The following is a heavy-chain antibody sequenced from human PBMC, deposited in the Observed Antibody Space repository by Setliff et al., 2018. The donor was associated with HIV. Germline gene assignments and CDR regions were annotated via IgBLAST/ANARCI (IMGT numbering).Heavy chain of an antibody. CDR2: IIPIFGTT. D-gene: IGHD2-21*01. V-gene: IGHV1-69*05. CDR3: ATLWLWYYDF. Sequence: SVKVSCKASGGTFSSYAISWVRQAPGQGLEWMGGIIPIFGTTNYAQKFQGRVTITTDESTTTAYMELTSLRSDDTAVYYCATLWLWYYDFWGQGTLVTVSS. CDR1: GGTFSSYA. J-gene: IGHJ4*02.